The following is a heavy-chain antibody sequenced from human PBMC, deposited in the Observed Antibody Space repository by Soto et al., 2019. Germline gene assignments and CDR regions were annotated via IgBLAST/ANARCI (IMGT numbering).Heavy chain of an antibody. J-gene: IGHJ4*02. Sequence: QVQLVESGGGVVQPGRSLRLSCAASGFTFSGYAMHWVRQAPGKGLEWVAVISYDGSNKYYADSVKGRFTISRDNSKNTLYLQMNSLRAEDTAVHYCARDLVAGLRFDYWGQGTLVTVSS. D-gene: IGHD6-19*01. V-gene: IGHV3-30-3*01. CDR2: ISYDGSNK. CDR1: GFTFSGYA. CDR3: ARDLVAGLRFDY.